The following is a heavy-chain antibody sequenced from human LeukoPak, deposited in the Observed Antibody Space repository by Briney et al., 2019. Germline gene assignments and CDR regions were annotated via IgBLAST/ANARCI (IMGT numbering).Heavy chain of an antibody. Sequence: SGPTEVKPTQTLTLTCTFSGFLLSTSGVGVGWIRQPPGKALEWLALIYWDDNKRHSPSLKDRLTITKDTSKNQVVLKMTNLDPVDTATYYCAHWESGNFHLWGRGTLVIVTS. CDR3: AHWESGNFHL. CDR1: GFLLSTSGVG. J-gene: IGHJ2*01. V-gene: IGHV2-5*02. D-gene: IGHD1-26*01. CDR2: IYWDDNK.